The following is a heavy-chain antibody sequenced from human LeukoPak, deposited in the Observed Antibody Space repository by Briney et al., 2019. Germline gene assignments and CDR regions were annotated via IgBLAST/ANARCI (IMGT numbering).Heavy chain of an antibody. CDR1: GFTFSSYG. CDR2: ISYDGSNK. V-gene: IGHV3-30*19. D-gene: IGHD3-3*01. Sequence: GGSLRLSCAASGFTFSSYGMHWVRQAPGKGLEWVAVISYDGSNKYYADSVKGRFTISRDNSKNTLYLQMNSLRAEDTAVYYCARARYYDFWSGLNWFDPWGQGTLVTVSS. J-gene: IGHJ5*02. CDR3: ARARYYDFWSGLNWFDP.